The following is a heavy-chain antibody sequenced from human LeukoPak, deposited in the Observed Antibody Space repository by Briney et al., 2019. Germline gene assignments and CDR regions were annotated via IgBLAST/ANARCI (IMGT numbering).Heavy chain of an antibody. V-gene: IGHV3-73*01. CDR3: TDAFDI. J-gene: IGHJ3*02. CDR2: IRSKANSYAT. Sequence: PGGSLRLSCAASGFTVSSNYMSWVRQASGKGLEWVGRIRSKANSYATAYAASVKGRFTISRDDSKNTAYLQMNSLKTEDTAVYYCTDAFDIWGQGTMVTVSS. CDR1: GFTVSSNY.